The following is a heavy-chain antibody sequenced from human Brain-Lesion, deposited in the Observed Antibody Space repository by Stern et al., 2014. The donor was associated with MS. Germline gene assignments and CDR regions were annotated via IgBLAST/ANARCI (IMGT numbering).Heavy chain of an antibody. J-gene: IGHJ4*02. V-gene: IGHV1-24*01. CDR2: FDPEDGKT. D-gene: IGHD1-26*01. Sequence: VQLLQSGAEVKKPGVSVKVSCKVSGYTLTELSMHWVRQAPRKGLEWMGGFDPEDGKTIYAQKFQGRVTMTEDTSTDTAYMELSSLRSEDTAVYYCATLSPGAGGNYYRHFDYWGQGTLVTVSS. CDR1: GYTLTELS. CDR3: ATLSPGAGGNYYRHFDY.